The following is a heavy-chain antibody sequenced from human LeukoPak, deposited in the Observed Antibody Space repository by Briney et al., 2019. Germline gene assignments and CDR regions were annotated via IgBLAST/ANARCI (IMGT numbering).Heavy chain of an antibody. CDR1: GFTFSSYA. CDR2: ISYDGSNK. Sequence: GRSLRLSCAASGFTFSSYAMHWVRQAPGKGLEWVAVISYDGSNKYYADSVKGRFTISRDNSKNTLYLQMNSLRAEDTAVYYCASPWEIAAAGTASDAFDIWGQGTMVTVSS. D-gene: IGHD6-13*01. CDR3: ASPWEIAAAGTASDAFDI. J-gene: IGHJ3*02. V-gene: IGHV3-30-3*01.